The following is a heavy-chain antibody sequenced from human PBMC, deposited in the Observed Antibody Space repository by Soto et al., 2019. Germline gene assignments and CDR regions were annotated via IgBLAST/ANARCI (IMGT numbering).Heavy chain of an antibody. CDR1: GCTFSSYW. J-gene: IGHJ2*01. Sequence: GVSLRHSCAASGCTFSSYWMHWVRQATGKGLVWVSRINSDGSSTSYADSVKGRFTISRDNAKNTLYLQMNSLRAEDTAVYYCARGGSLNWYFDLWGRGTLVTVSS. CDR3: ARGGSLNWYFDL. V-gene: IGHV3-74*01. D-gene: IGHD1-26*01. CDR2: INSDGSST.